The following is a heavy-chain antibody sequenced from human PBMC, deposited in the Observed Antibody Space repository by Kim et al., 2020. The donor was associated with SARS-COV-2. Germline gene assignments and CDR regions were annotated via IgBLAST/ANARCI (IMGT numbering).Heavy chain of an antibody. D-gene: IGHD1-26*01. CDR3: ARGGSGSYFYFDY. V-gene: IGHV3-30-3*01. CDR2: ISYDGSNK. Sequence: GGSLRLSCAASGFTFSSYAMHWVRQAPGKGLEWVAVISYDGSNKYYADSVKGRFTISRDNSKNTLYLQMNSLRAEDTAVYYCARGGSGSYFYFDYWGQGT. J-gene: IGHJ4*02. CDR1: GFTFSSYA.